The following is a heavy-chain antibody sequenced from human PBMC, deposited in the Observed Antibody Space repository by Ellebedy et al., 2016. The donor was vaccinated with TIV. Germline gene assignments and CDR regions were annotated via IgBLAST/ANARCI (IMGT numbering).Heavy chain of an antibody. D-gene: IGHD3-3*01. Sequence: MPSETLSLTCTVSGGSISTYYWSWIRQPPGKGLEWVGLINYSGGAKYNPSFKSRVPISVDTSKNQISLKLISVTSADTAVYYCATDVRRDGATIFGYYYYYGMDVWGQGTTVSVSS. V-gene: IGHV4-59*12. J-gene: IGHJ6*02. CDR3: ATDVRRDGATIFGYYYYYGMDV. CDR1: GGSISTYY. CDR2: INYSGGA.